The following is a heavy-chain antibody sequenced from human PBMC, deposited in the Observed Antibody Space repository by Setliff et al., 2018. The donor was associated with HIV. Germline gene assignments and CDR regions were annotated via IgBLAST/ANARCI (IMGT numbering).Heavy chain of an antibody. J-gene: IGHJ4*02. V-gene: IGHV4-59*11. D-gene: IGHD3-3*01. CDR2: ISYSGSP. CDR3: AVDVYYDFWSGYYLY. Sequence: SETLSLTCSVSGGSITSHYWTWIRQPPGKGLEWIGVISYSGSPHYNPSLKSRVTIGMDTSKNQVSLTLSSVTAVDTAVYYCAVDVYYDFWSGYYLYWGQGTLVTVLL. CDR1: GGSITSHY.